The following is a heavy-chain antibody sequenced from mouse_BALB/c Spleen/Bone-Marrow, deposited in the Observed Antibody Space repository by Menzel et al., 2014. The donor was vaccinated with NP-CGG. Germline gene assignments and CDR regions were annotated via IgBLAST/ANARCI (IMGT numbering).Heavy chain of an antibody. CDR3: AIVGIYDGYSF. J-gene: IGHJ3*01. Sequence: QVQLQQSGAELAKHRASEKMSCKASGYTFTNYWMHWAKQRPGQGLEWIGYIDPSTGYTEYNQKFKDKATLTADKSSSTAYMHLSRLTSEDSAVYYCAIVGIYDGYSFWGQGTLVTGSA. CDR1: GYTFTNYW. CDR2: IDPSTGYT. V-gene: IGHV1-7*01. D-gene: IGHD2-3*01.